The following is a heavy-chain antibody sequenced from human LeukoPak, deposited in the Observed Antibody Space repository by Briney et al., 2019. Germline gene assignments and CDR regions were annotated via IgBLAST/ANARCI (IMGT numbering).Heavy chain of an antibody. J-gene: IGHJ4*02. D-gene: IGHD3-16*02. CDR2: ISAYNGNT. CDR1: GYTFTSYG. V-gene: IGHV1-18*01. CDR3: ARDLSDYDYVWGNYRPGDY. Sequence: ASVKVSCKASGYTFTSYGISWVRQAPGQGLEWMGWISAYNGNTKYVQKLQGRVTMTTETSTSTAYMELRSLRSDDTAVYYRARDLSDYDYVWGNYRPGDYWSQGTLVTVSS.